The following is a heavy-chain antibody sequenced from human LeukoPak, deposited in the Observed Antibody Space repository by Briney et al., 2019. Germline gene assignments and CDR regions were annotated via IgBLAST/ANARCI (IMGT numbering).Heavy chain of an antibody. CDR1: GYTFTSYA. V-gene: IGHV1-3*01. CDR2: INAGNGNT. D-gene: IGHD3-10*01. CDR3: ARPSGELFPEYYFDY. J-gene: IGHJ4*02. Sequence: ASVKVSCKASGYTFTSYAMHWVRQAPGQRLEWMGWINAGNGNTKYSQKFQGRGTITRDTSASTAYMELSSLRSEDTAVYYCARPSGELFPEYYFDYWGQGTLVTVSS.